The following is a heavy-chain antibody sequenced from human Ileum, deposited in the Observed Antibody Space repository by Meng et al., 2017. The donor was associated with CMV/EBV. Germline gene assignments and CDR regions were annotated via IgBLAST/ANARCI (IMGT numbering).Heavy chain of an antibody. CDR1: GVLFSDAW. V-gene: IGHV3-15*01. CDR2: IKTKYHGETT. Sequence: VKRVEAGGGLGKPGGSPRLSCAASGVLFSDAWRSWVRQASGKGLEWVARIKTKYHGETTDYAAFVKGRFTISRDDSKKTLDLQMNTLETEDTAMYYCTIGLGKTDMDYWGQGTLVTVSS. D-gene: IGHD6-19*01. J-gene: IGHJ4*02. CDR3: TIGLGKTDMDY.